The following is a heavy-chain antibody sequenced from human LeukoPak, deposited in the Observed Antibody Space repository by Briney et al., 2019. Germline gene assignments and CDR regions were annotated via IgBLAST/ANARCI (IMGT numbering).Heavy chain of an antibody. Sequence: GGSLRLSCAASGFTFSSYAMSWVRQAPGKGLEWVSAITDSGGGTYYADSVKGRFTISRDNSKNTLYLQMNSLRAEDTAVYDCAKSEGRNYFDYWGQGTLVTVSS. J-gene: IGHJ4*02. CDR3: AKSEGRNYFDY. CDR2: ITDSGGGT. CDR1: GFTFSSYA. D-gene: IGHD1-14*01. V-gene: IGHV3-23*01.